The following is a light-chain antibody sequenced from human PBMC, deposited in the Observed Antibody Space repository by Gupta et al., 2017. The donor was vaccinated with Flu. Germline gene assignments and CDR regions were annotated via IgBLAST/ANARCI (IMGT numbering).Light chain of an antibody. Sequence: EIVMTQSPGTWSLSPGERATLSCRASQSVGSKLDWYQQKLGQAPRLLMYDAANRASGIPARMSGGGGGTEFSLLIISRQSDDFAIYYCRQYNNWPPVTFGQGTKVEIK. J-gene: IGKJ1*01. CDR2: DAA. V-gene: IGKV3-15*01. CDR3: RQYNNWPPVT. CDR1: QSVGSK.